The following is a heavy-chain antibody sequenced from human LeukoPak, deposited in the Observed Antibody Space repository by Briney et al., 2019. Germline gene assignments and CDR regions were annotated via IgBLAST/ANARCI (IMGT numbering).Heavy chain of an antibody. V-gene: IGHV3-23*01. D-gene: IGHD3-3*01. CDR2: ISGSGGST. CDR3: AKSAIFGVVIAYYFDY. Sequence: GGSLRLSCAASGFTFSSYAMSWVRQAPGKGLEGVSAISGSGGSTYYADSVKGRFTISRDNSKNTLYLQMNSLRAEDTAVYYCAKSAIFGVVIAYYFDYWGQGTLVTVSS. J-gene: IGHJ4*02. CDR1: GFTFSSYA.